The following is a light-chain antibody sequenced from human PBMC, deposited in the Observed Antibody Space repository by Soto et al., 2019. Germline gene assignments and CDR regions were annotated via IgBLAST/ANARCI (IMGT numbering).Light chain of an antibody. CDR1: SSNIGSNT. Sequence: QSVLTQPPSASGTPGQRLTISCSGSSSNIGSNTVNWYQQLPGTAPKILIYNNNERPSGVPDRFSGSKSGTSASLAISGLQSEDEADYYCAAWDNSLSGGVFGGGTKLTVL. CDR3: AAWDNSLSGGV. CDR2: NNN. J-gene: IGLJ3*02. V-gene: IGLV1-44*01.